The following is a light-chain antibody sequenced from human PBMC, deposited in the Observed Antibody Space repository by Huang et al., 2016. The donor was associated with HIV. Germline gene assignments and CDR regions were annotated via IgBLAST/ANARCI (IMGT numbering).Light chain of an antibody. J-gene: IGKJ2*01. Sequence: DIQMTQSPSTLSASVGDRVTVTCRASQRISSWLAWYQQNPGRAPKLLISKASTLQSGGPARFSGSGSETEFTLTISGLQPDDIATYYCQQYNSYPYTFGQGTKLEIE. V-gene: IGKV1-5*03. CDR3: QQYNSYPYT. CDR2: KAS. CDR1: QRISSW.